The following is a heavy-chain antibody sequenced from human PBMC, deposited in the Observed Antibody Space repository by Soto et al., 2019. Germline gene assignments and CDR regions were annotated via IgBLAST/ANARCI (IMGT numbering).Heavy chain of an antibody. V-gene: IGHV4-39*07. CDR3: ARDLWGYCGTDCYPLDV. J-gene: IGHJ6*02. CDR1: GASISSSSSY. D-gene: IGHD2-21*02. Sequence: SETLSLTCPVSGASISSSSSYWGWIRQPPGKGLEWIGSIYYSGSTYYNPSLKSRVTISVDTSKNQFSLKLNSVTAADTAVYYCARDLWGYCGTDCYPLDVWGQGTTVT. CDR2: IYYSGST.